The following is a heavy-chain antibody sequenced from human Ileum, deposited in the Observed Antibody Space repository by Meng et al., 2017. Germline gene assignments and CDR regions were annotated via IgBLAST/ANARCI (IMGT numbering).Heavy chain of an antibody. D-gene: IGHD7-27*01. J-gene: IGHJ4*02. V-gene: IGHV6-1*01. CDR1: GDSVPSDTGA. CDR2: TYYRSRWYN. Sequence: HVQLQQSGPGLVKPSQTLSLTSAISGDSVPSDTGAWNWIRQSPSRGLEWLGRTYYRSRWYNNYAVSVKSRITINPDTSKNQFSLQLNSVTPDDTAVYYCAGKDWGEGLDFWDQGTLVTVPS. CDR3: AGKDWGEGLDF.